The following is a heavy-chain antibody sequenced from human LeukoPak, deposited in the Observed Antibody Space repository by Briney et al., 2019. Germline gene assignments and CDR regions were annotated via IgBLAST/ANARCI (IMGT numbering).Heavy chain of an antibody. Sequence: GRSLRLTCAASGFTFSSYGMHWVRQAPGKGLEWVAVIWYDGSNKYYADSVKGRFTISRDNSKNTLYLQMNSLRAEDTAVYYCAKDDGLWWLRNIGDYSGQGTLVTVSS. CDR1: GFTFSSYG. V-gene: IGHV3-33*06. D-gene: IGHD5-12*01. CDR2: IWYDGSNK. CDR3: AKDDGLWWLRNIGDY. J-gene: IGHJ4*02.